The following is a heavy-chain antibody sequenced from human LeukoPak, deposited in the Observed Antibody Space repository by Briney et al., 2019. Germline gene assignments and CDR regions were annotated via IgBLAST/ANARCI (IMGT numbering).Heavy chain of an antibody. CDR1: KFTFNDYA. CDR3: AKDISSDYDDGGWFDP. V-gene: IGHV3-9*01. J-gene: IGHJ5*02. D-gene: IGHD5-12*01. CDR2: ISWNSDNI. Sequence: GGSLRLSCSASKFTFNDYAMHWVRQAPGKGLEWVSGISWNSDNIGYADSVRGRFTISRDNAKNSLYLQMNSLKTEDTAVYYCAKDISSDYDDGGWFDPWGQGTLVAVSS.